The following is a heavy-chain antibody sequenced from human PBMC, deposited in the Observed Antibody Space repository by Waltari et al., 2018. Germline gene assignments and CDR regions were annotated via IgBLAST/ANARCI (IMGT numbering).Heavy chain of an antibody. V-gene: IGHV3-74*01. J-gene: IGHJ4*02. CDR2: IKSDGIGV. CDR3: ARANPADFDY. CDR1: GFTFSSYW. Sequence: EVQLVESGGGLVQPGGSLRLSGAASGFTFSSYWIHWVRQAPGKGLVWVSRIKSDGIGVNYADSVKGRFTISRDNAKNTVYLQMNSLRAEDTAVYYCARANPADFDYWGQGVLVTVSS.